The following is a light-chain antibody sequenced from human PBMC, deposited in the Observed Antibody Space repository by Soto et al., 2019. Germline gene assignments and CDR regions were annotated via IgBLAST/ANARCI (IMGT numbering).Light chain of an antibody. V-gene: IGKV1-5*03. CDR3: QLYNSYLWR. Sequence: DIQMTLSPSTLSASVGDRVAITCRASQSIGSWVAWYQQKPGKAPKVLISKASTLESGVPARFSGSGSGTEFTLTISSLQPDDVATYYCQLYNSYLWRFGQGTKVEIK. CDR2: KAS. CDR1: QSIGSW. J-gene: IGKJ1*01.